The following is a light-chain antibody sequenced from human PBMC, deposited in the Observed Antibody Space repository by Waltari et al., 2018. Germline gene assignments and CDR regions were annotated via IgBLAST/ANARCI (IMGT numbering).Light chain of an antibody. J-gene: IGLJ3*02. Sequence: HSALTQPASVSGSPGQPITISCTGTSSDVGSYNLVSWYQQHPGKAPKPMIYDDSKRPSGVSNRFSGSKSGNTASLTISGLQAEDEADYYCCSYAGSSTLVFGAGTKLTVL. CDR1: SSDVGSYNL. CDR2: DDS. CDR3: CSYAGSSTLV. V-gene: IGLV2-23*01.